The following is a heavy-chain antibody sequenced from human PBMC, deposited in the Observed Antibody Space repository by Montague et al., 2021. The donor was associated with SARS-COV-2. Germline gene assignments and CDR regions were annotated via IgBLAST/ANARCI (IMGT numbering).Heavy chain of an antibody. CDR1: GGSFSGYY. J-gene: IGHJ5*01. CDR3: AGGKYTSSWYGWHNCFDP. CDR2: INHSGST. D-gene: IGHD6-13*01. V-gene: IGHV4-34*01. Sequence: SETLSLTCAVYGGSFSGYYRNWIRKPQGKGLEWIGEINHSGSTNYNPSPKSRVTISVATSENQISLKLSSVTAADTAGYYCAGGKYTSSWYGWHNCFDPWGQGNLVTVSS.